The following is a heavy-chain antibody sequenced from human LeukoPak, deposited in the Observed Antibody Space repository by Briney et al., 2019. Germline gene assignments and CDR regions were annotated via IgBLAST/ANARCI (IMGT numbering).Heavy chain of an antibody. CDR3: ARDFSQSFFESSGYNYVDWFDP. V-gene: IGHV1-2*02. CDR1: GYTFTGYY. CDR2: INPNSGGT. J-gene: IGHJ5*02. D-gene: IGHD3-22*01. Sequence: ASVKVSCKASGYTFTGYYMHWVRQAPGQGLEWMGWINPNSGGTNYAQKFQGRVTMTRDTSISTAYMELSRLRSDDTAVYYCARDFSQSFFESSGYNYVDWFDPWGQGTLVTVSS.